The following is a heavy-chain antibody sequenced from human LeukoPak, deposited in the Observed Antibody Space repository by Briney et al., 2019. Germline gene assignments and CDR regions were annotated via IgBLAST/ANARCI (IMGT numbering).Heavy chain of an antibody. CDR3: ARGGAYSYGYVGY. Sequence: GGSLRLSCAASGFTLSRYWMHWVRQVPGKGLVWVSYISSDGSNTSYADSVKGRFTISRDNAKNTVYLQMSSLRAEDTAVYYCARGGAYSYGYVGYWGQGTLVTVSS. CDR2: ISSDGSNT. CDR1: GFTLSRYW. V-gene: IGHV3-74*01. D-gene: IGHD5-18*01. J-gene: IGHJ4*02.